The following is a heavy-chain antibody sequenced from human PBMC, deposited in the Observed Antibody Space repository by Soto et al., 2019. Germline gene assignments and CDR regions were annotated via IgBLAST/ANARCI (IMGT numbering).Heavy chain of an antibody. V-gene: IGHV4-59*08. CDR1: GGSSSSYY. CDR2: IYYSGST. J-gene: IGHJ4*02. D-gene: IGHD1-20*01. CDR3: ARRYVSSFDY. Sequence: QVQLQESGPGLVKPSETLSLTCTVSGGSSSSYYWSWIRQPPGKGLKLIGYIYYSGSTNYNPSLKRRVTISVGTSKNQFALKLSSVTAADTEVYYCARRYVSSFDYWGQGTLVTFSS.